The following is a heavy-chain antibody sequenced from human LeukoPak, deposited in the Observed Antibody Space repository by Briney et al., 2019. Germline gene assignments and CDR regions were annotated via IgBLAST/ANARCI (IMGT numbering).Heavy chain of an antibody. CDR2: ISDSAGRT. CDR3: AKQSAGVTTGYFDY. V-gene: IGHV3-23*01. Sequence: GGSLRLSCAASGFTFSAYAMSWVRQAPGKGLEWVSSISDSAGRTYYAASVTGRFTISRDSSRTTLYLQVNSLSAEDTAVYYCAKQSAGVTTGYFDYWGQGTLVTVSS. J-gene: IGHJ4*02. CDR1: GFTFSAYA. D-gene: IGHD1-26*01.